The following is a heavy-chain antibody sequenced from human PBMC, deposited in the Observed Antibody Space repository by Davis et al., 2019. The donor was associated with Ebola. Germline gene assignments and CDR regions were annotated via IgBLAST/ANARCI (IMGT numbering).Heavy chain of an antibody. D-gene: IGHD4-17*01. CDR1: GFTFSSYG. CDR2: ISYDGSNK. J-gene: IGHJ6*04. Sequence: GESLKISCAASGFTFSSYGMHWVRQAPGKGLEWVAVISYDGSNKYYAGSVKGRFTISRDNSKNTLYLQMNSLRAEDTAVYYCARVNGDYVGVLVHYYGMDVWGKGTTVTVSS. V-gene: IGHV3-30*03. CDR3: ARVNGDYVGVLVHYYGMDV.